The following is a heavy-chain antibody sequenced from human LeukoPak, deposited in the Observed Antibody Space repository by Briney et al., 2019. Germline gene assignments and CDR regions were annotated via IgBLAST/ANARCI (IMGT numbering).Heavy chain of an antibody. V-gene: IGHV3-23*01. D-gene: IGHD6-19*01. J-gene: IGHJ4*02. Sequence: PGGSLRLSCAASGFTFSSYAMSWVRQAPGKGLEWVSAISGSGGSTYYADSVKGRFTISRDNSKNTLYLQMNSLRAEDTAVYYCARATHNKDSSGWYGFDYWGQGTLVTVSS. CDR3: ARATHNKDSSGWYGFDY. CDR1: GFTFSSYA. CDR2: ISGSGGST.